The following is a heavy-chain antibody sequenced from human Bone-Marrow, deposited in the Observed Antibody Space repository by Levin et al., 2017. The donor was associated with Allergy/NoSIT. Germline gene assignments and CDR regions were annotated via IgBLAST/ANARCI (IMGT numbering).Heavy chain of an antibody. V-gene: IGHV1-2*02. CDR2: INPHSGDT. J-gene: IGHJ4*02. Sequence: ASVKVSCKASGYTFTDYYMHWVRQAPGQGLEWMGWINPHSGDTNYAHRFQGRVTMTRDTSINTAYMEVKRLRSDDTAVYFCARDWCSGGGCFSEYNYFVYWGQGTLVTVSP. CDR1: GYTFTDYY. D-gene: IGHD2-15*01. CDR3: ARDWCSGGGCFSEYNYFVY.